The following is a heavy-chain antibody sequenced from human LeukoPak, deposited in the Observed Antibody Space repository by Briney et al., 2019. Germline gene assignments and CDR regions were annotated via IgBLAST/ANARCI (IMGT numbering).Heavy chain of an antibody. CDR3: ARYIAAAGPFSDY. J-gene: IGHJ4*02. CDR2: ISSSSTYT. CDR1: GFTFSDYY. Sequence: GGSLRLSCAASGFTFSDYYMSWIRQAPGKGLEWVSYISSSSTYTNYADSVKGRFTISRDNAKNSLYLQMNSLRAEDTAVYYCARYIAAAGPFSDYWGQGTLVTVSS. V-gene: IGHV3-11*03. D-gene: IGHD6-13*01.